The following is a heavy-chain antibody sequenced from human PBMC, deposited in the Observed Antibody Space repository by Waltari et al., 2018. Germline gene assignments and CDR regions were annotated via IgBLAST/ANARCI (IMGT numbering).Heavy chain of an antibody. CDR3: ARRQQLYYYYGMDV. CDR1: GGTFSSYA. CDR2: SIPIFGTA. Sequence: QVQLVQSGAEVKKPGSSVKVSCKASGGTFSSYAISWVRQAPGQGLEWMGGSIPIFGTANYAQKFQGRVRITADESTSTAYMELSSLRSEDTAVYYCARRQQLYYYYGMDVWGQGTTVTVSS. V-gene: IGHV1-69*13. J-gene: IGHJ6*02. D-gene: IGHD6-13*01.